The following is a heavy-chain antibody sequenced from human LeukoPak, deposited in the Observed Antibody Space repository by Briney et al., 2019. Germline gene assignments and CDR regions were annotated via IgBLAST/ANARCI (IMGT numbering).Heavy chain of an antibody. CDR1: GYTFTGYY. CDR2: INPNSGGT. Sequence: ASVKVSCKASGYTFTGYYMHWVRRAPGQGLEWMGWINPNSGGTNYAQKFQGRVTMTRDTSISTAYMELSRLRSDDTAVYYCARDLAARWGPYNWFDPWGQGTLVTVSS. J-gene: IGHJ5*02. V-gene: IGHV1-2*02. D-gene: IGHD6-6*01. CDR3: ARDLAARWGPYNWFDP.